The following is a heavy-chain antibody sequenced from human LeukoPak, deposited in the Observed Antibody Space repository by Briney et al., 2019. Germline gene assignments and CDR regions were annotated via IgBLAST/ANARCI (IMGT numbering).Heavy chain of an antibody. J-gene: IGHJ4*02. CDR3: ARYGYSSSAFDY. V-gene: IGHV4-4*07. CDR2: LYSSGST. CDR1: GGSISSYY. D-gene: IGHD6-13*01. Sequence: PSETLSLTCTVSGGSISSYYWSWIRQPAGRGLEWIGRLYSSGSTNYNPSLKSRVSMSVDTSKNQFSLKRSSVTVADTAVYFCARYGYSSSAFDYWGQGTLVTVSS.